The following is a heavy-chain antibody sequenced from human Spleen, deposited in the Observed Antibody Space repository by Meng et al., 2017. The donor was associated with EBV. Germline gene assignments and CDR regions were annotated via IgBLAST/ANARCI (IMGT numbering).Heavy chain of an antibody. CDR2: ISTYNGGT. CDR3: ARDGPGYGYFDF. V-gene: IGHV1-18*01. J-gene: IGHJ4*02. CDR1: HYTFTDYH. D-gene: IGHD5-18*01. Sequence: LVQSGGEGKKSGASVKFSCKASHYTFTDYHINWVRQAPGQGLEWMGCISTYNGGTKYAQKFQGRVTMTTDTSTTTVYMELRSLRSDDTAVYYCARDGPGYGYFDFWGQGSLVTVSS.